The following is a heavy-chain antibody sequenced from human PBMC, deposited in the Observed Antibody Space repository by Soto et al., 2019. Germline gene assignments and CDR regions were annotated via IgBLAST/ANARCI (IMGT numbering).Heavy chain of an antibody. CDR3: VRDRRLRGHPFDI. J-gene: IGHJ3*02. CDR2: ISFDGTAT. CDR1: GFSFSSSW. Sequence: EVQLVESGGGLVQPGGSPRLSCAASGFSFSSSWMHWVRQAPGKGPVWVSRISFDGTATTSADAVKGRFIISRDNAKKALVLQMHNLRADDTAMYYCVRDRRLRGHPFDIWGQGTFVSVSS. V-gene: IGHV3-74*03. D-gene: IGHD2-21*02.